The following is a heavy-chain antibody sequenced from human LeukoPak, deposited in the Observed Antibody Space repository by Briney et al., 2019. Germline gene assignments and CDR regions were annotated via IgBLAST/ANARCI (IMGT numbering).Heavy chain of an antibody. D-gene: IGHD2-15*01. J-gene: IGHJ4*02. V-gene: IGHV3-21*01. CDR3: ARDECSGGSCYSGYYAY. CDR1: GFTFSSYA. Sequence: GGSLRLSCAASGFTFSSYAMSWVRQAPGKGLEWVSSISSSSSYIYYADSVKGRFTISRDNAKNSLYLQMNSLRAEDTAVYYCARDECSGGSCYSGYYAYWGQGTLVTVSS. CDR2: ISSSSSYI.